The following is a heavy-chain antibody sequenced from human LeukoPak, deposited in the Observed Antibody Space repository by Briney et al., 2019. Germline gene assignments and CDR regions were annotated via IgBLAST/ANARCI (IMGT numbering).Heavy chain of an antibody. Sequence: ASVKVSCKASGYTFTSYAMHWVRQAPGQRLEWMGWINAGNGNTKYSQEFQGRVTITRDTSASTAYMELSSLRSEDMAVYYCARDKSSRSSRYNWFDPWGQGTLVTVSS. D-gene: IGHD6-13*01. CDR2: INAGNGNT. J-gene: IGHJ5*02. CDR3: ARDKSSRSSRYNWFDP. CDR1: GYTFTSYA. V-gene: IGHV1-3*03.